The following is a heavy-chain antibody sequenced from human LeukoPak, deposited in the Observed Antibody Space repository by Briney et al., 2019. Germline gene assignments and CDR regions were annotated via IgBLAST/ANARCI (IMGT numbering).Heavy chain of an antibody. D-gene: IGHD2-15*01. CDR2: ISWNSGSI. CDR3: ARDPYCSGGSCYSSGWFDY. Sequence: PGGSLRLSCAASGFTFDDYAMHWVRQAPGKGLEWVSGISWNSGSIGYADSVKGRFTISRDNAKNSLYLQMNSLRAEDTAVYYCARDPYCSGGSCYSSGWFDYWGQGTLVTVSS. CDR1: GFTFDDYA. J-gene: IGHJ4*02. V-gene: IGHV3-9*01.